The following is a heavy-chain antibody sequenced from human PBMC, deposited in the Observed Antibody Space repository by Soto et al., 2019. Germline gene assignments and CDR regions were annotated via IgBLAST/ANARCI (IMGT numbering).Heavy chain of an antibody. V-gene: IGHV4-39*01. D-gene: IGHD3-22*01. J-gene: IGHJ4*02. CDR3: ASLGGYVSVGYYYLWDS. CDR2: INNSGST. CDR1: DGSMNSDSSY. Sequence: QLQLQESGPGLVKPSETLSLTCRVSDGSMNSDSSYWGWIRQPPGKGLAWIGVINNSGSTYHNLSLKGRVTMSVDASRNQFTLKLTSMTAADTAVYYCASLGGYVSVGYYYLWDSWGQGTLVTDSS.